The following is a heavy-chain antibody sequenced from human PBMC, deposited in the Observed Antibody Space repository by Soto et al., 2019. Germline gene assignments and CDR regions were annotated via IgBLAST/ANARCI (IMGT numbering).Heavy chain of an antibody. CDR3: AKSVYNWNDGFFDY. CDR1: GVTFSTYG. Sequence: GGSLRLSCAASGVTFSTYGMHWVRQAPGKGLEWVAVISYDGNNKYYADSVKGRFTISRDSSENTLYLQMNSLRAEDTAVYYCAKSVYNWNDGFFDYWGQGTLVTVSS. V-gene: IGHV3-30*18. D-gene: IGHD1-1*01. CDR2: ISYDGNNK. J-gene: IGHJ4*02.